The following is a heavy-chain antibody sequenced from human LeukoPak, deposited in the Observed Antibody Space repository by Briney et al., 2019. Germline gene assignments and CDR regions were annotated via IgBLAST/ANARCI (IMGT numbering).Heavy chain of an antibody. Sequence: SETLSLTCTVSGGSISSGDYYWSWIRQPPGKGLEWIGYIFYSGSTYYNPSLKSRVTISVDTSKNRFSLKLSSVTAADTAVYYCARAMSGYLSYWGQGTLVTVSS. CDR2: IFYSGST. CDR3: ARAMSGYLSY. J-gene: IGHJ4*02. CDR1: GGSISSGDYY. V-gene: IGHV4-30-4*01. D-gene: IGHD3-3*01.